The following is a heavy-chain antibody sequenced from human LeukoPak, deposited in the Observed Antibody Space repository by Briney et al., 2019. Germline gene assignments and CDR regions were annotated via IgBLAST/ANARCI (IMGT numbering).Heavy chain of an antibody. D-gene: IGHD6-13*01. CDR2: ISSSSSYI. J-gene: IGHJ1*01. V-gene: IGHV3-21*01. CDR1: GFTFSSYS. CDR3: ARDGAAIPEYFQH. Sequence: GGSLRLSCAASGFTFSSYSMNWVRQAPGKGLEWVSSISSSSSYIYYADSVKGRFTISRDNAKNSLYLQMNSLRAEDTAVYYCARDGAAIPEYFQHWGQGTLVTVSS.